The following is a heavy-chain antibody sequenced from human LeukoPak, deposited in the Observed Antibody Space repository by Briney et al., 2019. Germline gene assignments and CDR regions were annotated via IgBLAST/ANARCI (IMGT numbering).Heavy chain of an antibody. CDR2: ISYDGSNK. V-gene: IGHV3-30*14. Sequence: GGSLRLSCAASGFTFSSYAMHWVRQAPGKGLEWVAVISYDGSNKYYADSVKGRFTISRDNSKNTLYLQMNSLRAEDTAVYYCARASVVRGAPTGIDPWGQGTLVTVSS. CDR3: ARASVVRGAPTGIDP. CDR1: GFTFSSYA. D-gene: IGHD3-10*01. J-gene: IGHJ5*02.